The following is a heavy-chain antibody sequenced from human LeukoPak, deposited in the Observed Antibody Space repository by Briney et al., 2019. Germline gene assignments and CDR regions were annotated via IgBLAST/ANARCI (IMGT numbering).Heavy chain of an antibody. CDR2: INHSGST. CDR3: AGGDCSGGSCYSDWFDP. Sequence: XXXXGYYWSWIRQXPGXGLEWIGEINHSGSTNYNPSLKSRVTISVDTSKNQFSLKLSSVTAADTAVYYCAGGDCSGGSCYSDWFDPWGQGTLVTVSS. V-gene: IGHV4-34*01. CDR1: XXXXGYY. D-gene: IGHD2-15*01. J-gene: IGHJ5*02.